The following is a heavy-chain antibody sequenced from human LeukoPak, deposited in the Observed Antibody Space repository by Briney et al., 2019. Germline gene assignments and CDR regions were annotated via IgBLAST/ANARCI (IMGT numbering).Heavy chain of an antibody. CDR3: ARLPTFYYDSSGYHYDY. D-gene: IGHD3-22*01. CDR1: GFTFNNYA. CDR2: TAGSGISK. Sequence: GGSLRLSCVASGFTFNNYAMSWVRQAPGRGLEWASSTAGSGISKDYADSVKGRFTISKDKSKNTLYLRMDNLRAEDTGVYFCARLPTFYYDSSGYHYDYWGQGTLVTVSS. V-gene: IGHV3-23*01. J-gene: IGHJ4*02.